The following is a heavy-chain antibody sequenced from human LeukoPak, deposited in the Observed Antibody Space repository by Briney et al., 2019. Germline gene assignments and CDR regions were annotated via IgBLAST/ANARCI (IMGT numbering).Heavy chain of an antibody. CDR2: ISSGGNT. J-gene: IGHJ3*02. V-gene: IGHV1-18*01. CDR1: GYIFSNYG. CDR3: ARTSITIFGVVTQGYAFDI. D-gene: IGHD3-3*01. Sequence: GASVKVSCKATGYIFSNYGISWVRQAPGHGLEWMGWISSGGNTNYAPKFQDRATMTTDTSTSTAYMELRSLRFDDTAVYYCARTSITIFGVVTQGYAFDIWGQGTMVTVSS.